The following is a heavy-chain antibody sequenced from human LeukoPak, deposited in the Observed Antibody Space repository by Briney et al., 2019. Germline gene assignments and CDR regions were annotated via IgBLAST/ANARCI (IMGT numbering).Heavy chain of an antibody. V-gene: IGHV3-23*01. Sequence: GGSLRLSCAASVFTFTNYAMSWVRQAPGKGLEWVSIISDGGGTTYYADSVKGRFTISRDNSKSTLYLQMNSLRAEDTAVYYCAKDRVSGYWYGYFDYWGQGTLVTVSS. CDR1: VFTFTNYA. CDR2: ISDGGGTT. D-gene: IGHD5-12*01. J-gene: IGHJ4*02. CDR3: AKDRVSGYWYGYFDY.